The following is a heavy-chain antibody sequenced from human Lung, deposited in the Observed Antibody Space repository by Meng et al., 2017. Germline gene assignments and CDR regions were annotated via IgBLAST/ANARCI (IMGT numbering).Heavy chain of an antibody. Sequence: QVQLVQSGSEVKTPGASVTDSCKASGYTFTRHWMHWVRQAPGQGLEWMGRINPNSGGADYAQKFKGRVTMNRDKSLSTAYMELTRLRSDDTAVYYCAREQQWLVQDFDSWGQGTLVTVSS. CDR2: INPNSGGA. D-gene: IGHD6-19*01. CDR3: AREQQWLVQDFDS. J-gene: IGHJ4*02. CDR1: GYTFTRHW. V-gene: IGHV1-2*06.